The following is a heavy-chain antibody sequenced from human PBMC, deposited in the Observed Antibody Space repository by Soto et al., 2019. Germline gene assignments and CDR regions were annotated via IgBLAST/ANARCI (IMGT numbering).Heavy chain of an antibody. CDR1: GFTFNNFA. D-gene: IGHD5-12*01. CDR2: ITYDGTYK. V-gene: IGHV3-30*14. J-gene: IGHJ6*02. CDR3: ANEVDVAFSSLQYGMDV. Sequence: QVQLVESGGGVVQPGRSLRLSCAASGFTFNNFAMHWVRQAPGKGLEWVAFITYDGTYKYYAPSVRGRFTVYRDNSKSTLFLQMNSLKFEDTAVYGWANEVDVAFSSLQYGMDVWGQGTTVTVSS.